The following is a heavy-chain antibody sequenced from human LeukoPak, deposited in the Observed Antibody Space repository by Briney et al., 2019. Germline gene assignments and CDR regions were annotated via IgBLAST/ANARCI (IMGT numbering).Heavy chain of an antibody. CDR3: AIDGSYGDYYYGMDV. CDR2: ISGSGGST. D-gene: IGHD4-17*01. J-gene: IGHJ6*02. Sequence: GGSLRLSCAASGFTFSSYAMSWVRQAPGKGLEWVSAISGSGGSTYYADSVKGRFTISRDNSKNTLYLQMNSLRAEDTAVYYCAIDGSYGDYYYGMDVWGQGTTVTVSS. CDR1: GFTFSSYA. V-gene: IGHV3-23*01.